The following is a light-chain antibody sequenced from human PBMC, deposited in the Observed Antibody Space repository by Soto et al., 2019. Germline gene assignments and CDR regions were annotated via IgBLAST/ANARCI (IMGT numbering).Light chain of an antibody. CDR1: QRCSSN. CDR2: GAS. CDR3: QQYGSSPWT. V-gene: IGKV3-15*01. Sequence: VMTQSPATLSVSPGERATLSCRARQRCSSNLAWYQQKPGPAPMLLIYGASTRATGIPARFSGSGSGTEVTLTISRLEPEDFAVYYCQQYGSSPWTFGQGTKV. J-gene: IGKJ1*01.